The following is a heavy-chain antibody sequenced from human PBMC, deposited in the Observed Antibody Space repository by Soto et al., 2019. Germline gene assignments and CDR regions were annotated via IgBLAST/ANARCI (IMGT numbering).Heavy chain of an antibody. CDR3: ARHQGSYSDSSGYQMGGDAFDI. Sequence: GASVKVSCKASGGTFSSYAISWVRQAPGQGLEWMGGIIPIFGTANYAQKFQGRVTITADESTSTAYMELSSLRSEDTAVYYCARHQGSYSDSSGYQMGGDAFDIWGQGTMVTVSS. D-gene: IGHD3-22*01. CDR2: IIPIFGTA. J-gene: IGHJ3*02. V-gene: IGHV1-69*13. CDR1: GGTFSSYA.